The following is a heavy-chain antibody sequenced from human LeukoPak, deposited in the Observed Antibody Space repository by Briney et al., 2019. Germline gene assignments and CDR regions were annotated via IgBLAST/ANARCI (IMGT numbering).Heavy chain of an antibody. V-gene: IGHV1-18*01. D-gene: IGHD3-22*01. CDR1: GYTFTSYL. CDR2: ISPYNGNT. J-gene: IGHJ4*02. CDR3: ARAVDYHDSSGYYYPIDH. Sequence: GASVKVSCTTSGYTFTSYLITWVRQAPGQGLEWMGWISPYNGNTNYLQKYQGRVTMSTDTSTTTAYMDLWNLKFDDTAVYYCARAVDYHDSSGYYYPIDHWGQGTLVTVSS.